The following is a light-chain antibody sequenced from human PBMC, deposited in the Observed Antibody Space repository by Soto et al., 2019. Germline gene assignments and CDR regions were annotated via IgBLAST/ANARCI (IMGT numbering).Light chain of an antibody. CDR3: SSYTVTNTLV. V-gene: IGLV2-14*01. J-gene: IGLJ3*02. CDR2: DVS. CDR1: SSDVGGYNY. Sequence: QSVLTQPASVSGSPGQSITISCTGTSSDVGGYNYVSWYQHHPGKAPKLIIYDVSNRPSGVSSRFSGSKSGNTASLTISGLQAEDEADYYCSSYTVTNTLVFGGGTKVTVL.